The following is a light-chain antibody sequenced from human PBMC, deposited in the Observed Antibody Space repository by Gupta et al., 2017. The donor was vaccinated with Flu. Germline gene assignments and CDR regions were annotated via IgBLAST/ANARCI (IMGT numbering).Light chain of an antibody. V-gene: IGLV3-1*01. CDR3: QAWDSSTVV. Sequence: SYELTQPPPVFVSPGQTASITCSGHKLGDKYACWYQQKPGQSPVLVIYQDSKRPSGIPERFSGSNSGNTATLTISGTQAMDEADYYCQAWDSSTVVFGGGTKVTVL. J-gene: IGLJ2*01. CDR1: KLGDKY. CDR2: QDS.